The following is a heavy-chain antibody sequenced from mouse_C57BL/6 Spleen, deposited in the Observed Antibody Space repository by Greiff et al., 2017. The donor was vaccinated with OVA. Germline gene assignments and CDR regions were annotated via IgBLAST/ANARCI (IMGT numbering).Heavy chain of an antibody. J-gene: IGHJ1*03. D-gene: IGHD1-1*01. Sequence: QVQLQQSGAELVKPGASVKLSCKASGYTFTSYWIHWVKQRPGKGLEWIGQIYPGDGDTNYNGKFKGKATLTADKSSSTAYMQLSSLTSEDSAVYFCARDYGSSRYWYFDVWGTGTTVTVSS. CDR3: ARDYGSSRYWYFDV. CDR1: GYTFTSYW. V-gene: IGHV1-80*01. CDR2: IYPGDGDT.